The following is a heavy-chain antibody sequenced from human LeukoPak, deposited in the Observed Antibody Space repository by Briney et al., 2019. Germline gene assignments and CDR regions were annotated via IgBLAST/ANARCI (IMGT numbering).Heavy chain of an antibody. CDR1: GFTFTSSA. D-gene: IGHD6-13*01. CDR2: IVVGSGNT. J-gene: IGHJ1*01. Sequence: AVKVSCMASGFTFTSSAVQWVRQPRGQRLEWIGWIVVGSGNTNYAQKFQERVTITRDMSTSTAYMELSSLRSEDTAVYYCAAGGSSSWYLMEHWGQAAMAPVSS. V-gene: IGHV1-58*01. CDR3: AAGGSSSWYLMEH.